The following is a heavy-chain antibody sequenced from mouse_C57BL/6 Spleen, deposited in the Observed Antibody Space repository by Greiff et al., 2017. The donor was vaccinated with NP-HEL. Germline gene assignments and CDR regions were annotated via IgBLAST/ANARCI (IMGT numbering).Heavy chain of an antibody. D-gene: IGHD1-1*01. Sequence: QVQLQQPGAELVRPGSSVKLSCKASGYTFTSYWMHWVKQRPIQGLEWIGNIDPSDSETHYNQKFKDKATLTVDKSSSTAYMQLSSLTSEDSAVYYCAREGDYYAHFDYWGQGTTLTVSS. CDR3: AREGDYYAHFDY. CDR1: GYTFTSYW. J-gene: IGHJ2*01. V-gene: IGHV1-52*01. CDR2: IDPSDSET.